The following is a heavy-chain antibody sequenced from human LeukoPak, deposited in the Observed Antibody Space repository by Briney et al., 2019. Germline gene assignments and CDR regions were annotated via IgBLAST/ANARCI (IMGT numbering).Heavy chain of an antibody. J-gene: IGHJ4*02. CDR3: VKRTGLYFDY. Sequence: PGGSLRLSCSGSGFIFSSHAIHWVRQAPGKGLEYVSGISSNGGSTYNADSVKGRFTISRDNSKNTVYLQMRSLRAEDTAVYYCVKRTGLYFDYWGQGTLVTVSS. CDR1: GFIFSSHA. CDR2: ISSNGGST. V-gene: IGHV3-64D*09. D-gene: IGHD7-27*01.